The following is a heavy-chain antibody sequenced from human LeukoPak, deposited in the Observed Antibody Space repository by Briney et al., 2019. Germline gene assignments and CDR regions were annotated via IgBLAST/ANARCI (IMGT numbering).Heavy chain of an antibody. V-gene: IGHV1-46*01. CDR1: GYTFTGYY. D-gene: IGHD3-22*01. Sequence: ASVKVSCKASGYTFTGYYMHWVRQAPGQGLEWMGIINPSGGSTSYAQKFQGRVTMTRDMSTSTVYMELSSLRSEDTAVYYCARDLGYYDSEGAFDIWGQGTMVTVSS. CDR2: INPSGGST. CDR3: ARDLGYYDSEGAFDI. J-gene: IGHJ3*02.